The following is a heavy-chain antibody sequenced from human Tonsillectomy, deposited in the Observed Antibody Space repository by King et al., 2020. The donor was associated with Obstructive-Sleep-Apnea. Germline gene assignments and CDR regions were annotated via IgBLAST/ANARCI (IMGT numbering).Heavy chain of an antibody. CDR1: GYTFTVYY. V-gene: IGHV1-2*02. CDR2: IDPNSCGT. CDR3: ARMGLFFEYDSSGGQGAFDS. Sequence: QLVQSGAEVKKPGASVKVSCLASGYTFTVYYIHWVRQAPGQGLEWRGWIDPNSCGTNYAQNFQDRVNMTRDTSISTAYMELSSLISDDTAVYYGARMGLFFEYDSSGGQGAFDSWGQGTLVTVSS. D-gene: IGHD3-22*01. J-gene: IGHJ4*02.